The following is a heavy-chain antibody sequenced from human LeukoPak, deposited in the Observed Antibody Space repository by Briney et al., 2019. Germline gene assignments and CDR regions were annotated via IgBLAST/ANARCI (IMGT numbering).Heavy chain of an antibody. D-gene: IGHD2-2*02. CDR3: ARGVVVPAAIQNYYYMDV. J-gene: IGHJ6*03. V-gene: IGHV3-11*01. CDR2: ISSSGSTI. CDR1: GFTFSDYY. Sequence: PGGSLRLSCEASGFTFSDYYMSWIRQAPGKGLEWVSYISSSGSTIYYADSVKGRFTISRDNAKNSLYLQMNSLRAEDTAVYYCARGVVVPAAIQNYYYMDVWGKGTTVTVSS.